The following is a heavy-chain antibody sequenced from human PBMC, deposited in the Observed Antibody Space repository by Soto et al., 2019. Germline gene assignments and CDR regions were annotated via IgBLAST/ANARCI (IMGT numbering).Heavy chain of an antibody. V-gene: IGHV4-34*01. J-gene: IGHJ5*02. Sequence: QVQLQQWGAGLLKPSETLSLTCAVYGGSLSDYYWNWLRQPPGKGLEWIGEINHRGTASYNPSLKSRVDISVGTALTQFSLKLRSVTAADTAIYYCAKYQWNPGAFDPWGPGTQVTVSS. CDR2: INHRGTA. CDR1: GGSLSDYY. D-gene: IGHD6-19*01. CDR3: AKYQWNPGAFDP.